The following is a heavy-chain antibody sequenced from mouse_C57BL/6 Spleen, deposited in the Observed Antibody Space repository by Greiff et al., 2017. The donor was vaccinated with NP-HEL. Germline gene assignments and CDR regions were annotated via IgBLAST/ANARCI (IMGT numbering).Heavy chain of an antibody. CDR2: IDPSDSYT. CDR3: ARGASNYDFDY. D-gene: IGHD2-5*01. V-gene: IGHV1-69*01. Sequence: QVQLKQPGAELVMPGASVKLSCKASGYTFTSYWMHWVKQRPGQGLEWIGEIDPSDSYTNYNQKFKGKSTLTVDKSSSTAYMQLSSLTSEDSAVYYCARGASNYDFDYWGQGTTLTVSS. CDR1: GYTFTSYW. J-gene: IGHJ2*01.